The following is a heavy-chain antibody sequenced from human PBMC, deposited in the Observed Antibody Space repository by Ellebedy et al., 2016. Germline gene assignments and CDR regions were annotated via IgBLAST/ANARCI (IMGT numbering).Heavy chain of an antibody. Sequence: GESLKISXAASGFTFSSYAMSWVRQAPGKGLEWVSAISGSGGNTYYADSVKGRFTISRDNSKNTLYLQMNSLRAEDTAVYYCAKDNSHSSSWYERADYWGQGTLVTVSS. CDR2: ISGSGGNT. CDR1: GFTFSSYA. CDR3: AKDNSHSSSWYERADY. V-gene: IGHV3-23*01. D-gene: IGHD6-13*01. J-gene: IGHJ4*02.